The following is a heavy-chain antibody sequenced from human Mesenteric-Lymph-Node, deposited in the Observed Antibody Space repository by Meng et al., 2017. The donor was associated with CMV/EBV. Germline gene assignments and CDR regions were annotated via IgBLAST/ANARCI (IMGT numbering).Heavy chain of an antibody. J-gene: IGHJ4*02. D-gene: IGHD1-26*01. CDR2: IIPIFGTA. Sequence: SVKVSCKASGGTFSSYAISWVRQAPGQGLEWMGGIIPIFGTANYAQKFQGRVTITTDESTSTAYMELSSLRSEDTAVYYCARGGGLLYAQFDYWGQGTLVTVSS. CDR3: ARGGGLLYAQFDY. V-gene: IGHV1-69*05. CDR1: GGTFSSYA.